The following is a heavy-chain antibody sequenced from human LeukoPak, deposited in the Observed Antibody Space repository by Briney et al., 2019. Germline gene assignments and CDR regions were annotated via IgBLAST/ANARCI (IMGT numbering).Heavy chain of an antibody. V-gene: IGHV3-30*03. CDR3: ARDRFYSSGTFLDY. D-gene: IGHD3-10*01. Sequence: GGSLRLSCAASGFTFGSSGMHWVRQAPGKGLEWVAVISNDGNKKYYADSVKGRFAISRDNSENRLFLQMNSLRAEGTAVYYCARDRFYSSGTFLDYWGQGTLVTVSS. CDR1: GFTFGSSG. J-gene: IGHJ4*02. CDR2: ISNDGNKK.